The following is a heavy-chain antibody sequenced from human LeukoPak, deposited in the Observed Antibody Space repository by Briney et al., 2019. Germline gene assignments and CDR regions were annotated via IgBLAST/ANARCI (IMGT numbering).Heavy chain of an antibody. CDR3: ARGSPTIFGVVIIPAEYFQH. CDR1: GGSFGGYY. V-gene: IGHV4-34*01. D-gene: IGHD3-3*01. J-gene: IGHJ1*01. Sequence: PSETLSLTCAVYGGSFGGYYWSWIRQPPGKGLERIGEINHSGSTNYNPSLKSRVTISVDTSKNQFSLKLSSVTAADTAVYYCARGSPTIFGVVIIPAEYFQHWGQGTLVTVSS. CDR2: INHSGST.